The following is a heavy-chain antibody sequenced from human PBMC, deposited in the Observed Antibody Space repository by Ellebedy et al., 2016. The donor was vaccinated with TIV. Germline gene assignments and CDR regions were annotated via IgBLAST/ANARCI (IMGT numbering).Heavy chain of an antibody. D-gene: IGHD1-26*01. V-gene: IGHV4-39*01. CDR2: ISYGGSA. Sequence: MPSETLSLTCTVSGGSISRSSYYWGWIRQPPGKGLEWIGSISYGGSAYYNPPLKSRVTISVDTSKNQFSLKMTSVTAADTAVYYCARQVVGAYYYYYGMDVWGQGTTVTVSS. CDR3: ARQVVGAYYYYYGMDV. J-gene: IGHJ6*02. CDR1: GGSISRSSYY.